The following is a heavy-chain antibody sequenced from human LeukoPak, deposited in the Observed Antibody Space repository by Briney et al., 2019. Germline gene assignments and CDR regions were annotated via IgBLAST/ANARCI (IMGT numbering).Heavy chain of an antibody. CDR1: GFTFSSYW. CDR2: IKQDGSEK. Sequence: PGGSLRLSCAASGFTFSSYWMSWVRQAPGKGLEWVANIKQDGSEKYYVDSVKGRFTISRDNAKNSLYLQMNSLRAEDTAVYYCAKLWGATGGSAFDIWGQETMVTVSS. CDR3: AKLWGATGGSAFDI. D-gene: IGHD1-26*01. V-gene: IGHV3-7*01. J-gene: IGHJ3*02.